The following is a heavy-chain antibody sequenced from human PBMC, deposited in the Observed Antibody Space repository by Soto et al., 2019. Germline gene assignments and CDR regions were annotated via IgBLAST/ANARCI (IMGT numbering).Heavy chain of an antibody. V-gene: IGHV3-49*03. CDR1: GFTFGDFG. CDR3: ASLTSWSQEYYYGMDV. Sequence: GGSLRLSCTGSGFTFGDFGMSWFRQAPGKGLAWLSFIRSKGYGGTTESAASVRGRFITSRDDSKSIAYLQMNSLKTEDTAVYYCASLTSWSQEYYYGMDVWGQGTTVTVSS. D-gene: IGHD2-2*01. J-gene: IGHJ6*02. CDR2: IRSKGYGGTT.